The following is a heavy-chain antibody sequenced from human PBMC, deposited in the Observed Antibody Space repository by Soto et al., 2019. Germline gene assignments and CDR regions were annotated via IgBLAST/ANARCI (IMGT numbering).Heavy chain of an antibody. CDR2: INANSGGT. CDR3: ARDWDMGWFDP. CDR1: GYTFTGYY. J-gene: IGHJ5*02. V-gene: IGHV1-2*02. D-gene: IGHD2-15*01. Sequence: GSGKVCSKASGYTFTGYYMHWVRQAPGQGLEWMGWINANSGGTNYAQKFQGRVTMTRDKSISTAYMELSRLRSDDTAVYYCARDWDMGWFDPWGQGTLVTVS.